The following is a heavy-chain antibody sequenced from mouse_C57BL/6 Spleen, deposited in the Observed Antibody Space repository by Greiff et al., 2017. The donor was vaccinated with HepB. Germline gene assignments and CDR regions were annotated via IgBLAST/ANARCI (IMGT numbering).Heavy chain of an antibody. D-gene: IGHD2-3*01. CDR2: IDPENGDT. CDR1: GFNIKDDY. J-gene: IGHJ3*01. V-gene: IGHV14-4*01. Sequence: DVQLQESGAELVRPGASVKLSCTASGFNIKDDYMHWVKQRPEQGLEWIGWIDPENGDTEYASKFQGKATITADTSSNTAYLQLSSLTSEDTAVYYCTTLDGYYEGFAYWGQGTLVTVSA. CDR3: TTLDGYYEGFAY.